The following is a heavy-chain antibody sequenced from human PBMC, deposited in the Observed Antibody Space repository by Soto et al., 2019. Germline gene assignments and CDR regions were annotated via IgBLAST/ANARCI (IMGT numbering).Heavy chain of an antibody. D-gene: IGHD2-2*01. CDR1: GFSFSDYA. CDR2: ISGNGGST. V-gene: IGHV3-23*01. J-gene: IGHJ4*02. Sequence: PGGSLRPSWAASGFSFSDYAICWIRQAPGKGLEWVSTISGNGGSTYYADSVKGRFTISRDNSKNMLFLQINSLRDDDSAVYYCAKRPASIITFDYWGQGTPVTVSS. CDR3: AKRPASIITFDY.